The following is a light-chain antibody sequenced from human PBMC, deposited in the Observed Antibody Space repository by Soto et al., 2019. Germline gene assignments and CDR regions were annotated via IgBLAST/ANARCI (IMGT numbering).Light chain of an antibody. J-gene: IGKJ3*01. CDR1: QSITRW. CDR2: DAS. V-gene: IGKV1-5*01. CDR3: KQYNHCSEVT. Sequence: DIQMTQSPSTLTASVGDRVTITCRASQSITRWLAWYQQKPGEAPKLLIYDASSLESGVPSRFSGSGSGTEFTLTISSVQRDDFASYCCKQYNHCSEVTLCRRTNVDTK.